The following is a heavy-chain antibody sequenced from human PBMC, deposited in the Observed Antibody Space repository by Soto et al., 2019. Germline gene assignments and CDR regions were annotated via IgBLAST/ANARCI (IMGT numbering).Heavy chain of an antibody. D-gene: IGHD6-6*01. J-gene: IGHJ4*02. V-gene: IGHV3-23*01. CDR3: AKDLNSYSSSPIPYYFDY. CDR2: ISGSGGST. CDR1: GFTFSSYA. Sequence: RGSLRLSCAASGFTFSSYAMSWVRQAPGKGLEWVSAISGSGGSTYYADSVKGRFTISRDNSKNTLYLQMNSLRAEDTAVYYCAKDLNSYSSSPIPYYFDYWRQGTLVTVSS.